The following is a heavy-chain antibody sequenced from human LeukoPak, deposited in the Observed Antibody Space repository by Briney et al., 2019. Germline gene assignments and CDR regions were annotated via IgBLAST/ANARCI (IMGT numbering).Heavy chain of an antibody. J-gene: IGHJ4*02. CDR2: IQYDGSNE. CDR1: GFTFSSYG. D-gene: IGHD1-7*01. Sequence: GGSLRLSCAASGFTFSSYGMHWVRQAPGKGLEWVAYIQYDGSNEQYADSVKGRFSISRDGSKNILYLQMNSLRAEDTAVYYCAKDRLGHNWNYDSFDYWGQGTLVTVSS. V-gene: IGHV3-30*02. CDR3: AKDRLGHNWNYDSFDY.